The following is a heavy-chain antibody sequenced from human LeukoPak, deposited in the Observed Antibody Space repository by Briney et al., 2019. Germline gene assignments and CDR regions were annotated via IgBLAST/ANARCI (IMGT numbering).Heavy chain of an antibody. D-gene: IGHD3-9*01. Sequence: SETLSLTCTVSGGSISSYYWSWIRQPPGKGLEWIGYIYYSGSTNYNPSLKSRVTISVDTSKNQFSLKLSSVTAADTAVYYCARRVRTQKDILTGFSPFDAFDIWGQGTMVTVSS. CDR3: ARRVRTQKDILTGFSPFDAFDI. CDR1: GGSISSYY. CDR2: IYYSGST. V-gene: IGHV4-59*08. J-gene: IGHJ3*02.